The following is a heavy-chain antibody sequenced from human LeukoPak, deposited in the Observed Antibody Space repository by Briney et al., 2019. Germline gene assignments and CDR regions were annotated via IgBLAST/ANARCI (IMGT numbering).Heavy chain of an antibody. J-gene: IGHJ4*02. D-gene: IGHD6-13*01. CDR2: ISSSGSTI. CDR3: ARNKYSSSWSDY. CDR1: GFTFSDYY. Sequence: PGGSLRLSCAASGFTFSDYYMSWIRQAPGKGLEWVSYISSSGSTIYYADSVKGRLTISRDNAKNSLYLQMNSLRAEDTAVYYCARNKYSSSWSDYWGQGTLVTVSS. V-gene: IGHV3-11*01.